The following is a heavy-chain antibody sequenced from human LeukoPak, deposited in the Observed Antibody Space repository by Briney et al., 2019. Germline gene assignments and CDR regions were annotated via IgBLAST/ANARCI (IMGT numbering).Heavy chain of an antibody. Sequence: SETLSLTCSVSGGSVSNYYWSWIRQPPGKGLEWIGYVYYTGSTNYNPSLKSRVTMFEDKSKNQFSLKLYSVTVADTAVYYCAREGGPYRPLNYSGQGTLVAVAS. CDR1: GGSVSNYY. CDR2: VYYTGST. V-gene: IGHV4-4*08. CDR3: AREGGPYRPLNY. J-gene: IGHJ4*02.